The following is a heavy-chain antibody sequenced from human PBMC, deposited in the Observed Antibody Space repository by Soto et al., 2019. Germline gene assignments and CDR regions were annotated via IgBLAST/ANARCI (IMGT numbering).Heavy chain of an antibody. V-gene: IGHV1-69*01. CDR3: ARETRYYGSGIFDS. Sequence: QVHLVQSGAEVKKPGSSVKVSCRASGGTFSRSSIAWVRQAPGQGLEWMGGIAPQYGTANYAQRLQGRVTITAHESTGTAYMELSGLRAEDTAVYYCARETRYYGSGIFDSWGQGTLVIVSA. J-gene: IGHJ4*02. D-gene: IGHD3-10*01. CDR1: GGTFSRSS. CDR2: IAPQYGTA.